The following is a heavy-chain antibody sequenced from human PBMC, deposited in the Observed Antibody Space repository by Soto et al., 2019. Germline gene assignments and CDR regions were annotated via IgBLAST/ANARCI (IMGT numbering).Heavy chain of an antibody. J-gene: IGHJ4*02. CDR1: GVTFSSYA. V-gene: IGHV3-23*01. Sequence: EVQLLESGGGLVQPGGSLRLSCAASGVTFSSYAMSWVRRAPGKGLEWVSAISGSGGSTYYADSVKGRFTISRDNSKNTLYLQMNSLRAEDTAVYYCAKVRVATHYFDYWGQGTLVTVSS. CDR3: AKVRVATHYFDY. D-gene: IGHD5-12*01. CDR2: ISGSGGST.